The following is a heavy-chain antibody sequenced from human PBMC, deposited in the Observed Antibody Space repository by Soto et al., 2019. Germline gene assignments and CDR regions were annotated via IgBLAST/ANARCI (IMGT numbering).Heavy chain of an antibody. J-gene: IGHJ4*02. CDR3: ARGRRYDFWSGYYLRKPHFDY. CDR2: INHSGST. Sequence: SETLSLTCAVYGGSFSGYYWSWIRQPPGKGLEWIGEINHSGSTNYNPSLKSRVSISVDTSKNQFSLKLSSVTAADTAVYYCARGRRYDFWSGYYLRKPHFDYWGQGTLVTVSS. CDR1: GGSFSGYY. V-gene: IGHV4-34*01. D-gene: IGHD3-3*01.